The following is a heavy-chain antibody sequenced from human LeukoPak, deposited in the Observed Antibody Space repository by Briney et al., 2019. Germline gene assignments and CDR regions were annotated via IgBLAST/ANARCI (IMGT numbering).Heavy chain of an antibody. CDR2: IYYSGST. D-gene: IGHD2-2*01. CDR1: GGSISSSSYY. Sequence: PSETLSLTCTVSGGSISSSSYYWGWIRQPPGKGLEWIGSIYYSGSTNYNPSLKSRVTMSVDTSKNQFSLQLSSVTAADTAVYYCARDLLEGHCSSTSCVGGTNWFDPWGQGTLVTVSS. J-gene: IGHJ5*02. V-gene: IGHV4-39*07. CDR3: ARDLLEGHCSSTSCVGGTNWFDP.